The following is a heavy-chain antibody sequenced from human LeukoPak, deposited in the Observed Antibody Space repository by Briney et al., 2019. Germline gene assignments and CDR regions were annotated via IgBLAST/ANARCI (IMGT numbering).Heavy chain of an antibody. J-gene: IGHJ4*02. D-gene: IGHD1-14*01. CDR1: GFTFSSCG. Sequence: GGSLRLSCAASGFTFSSCGFNWVRQAPGKGLEWVSSIGPTGTDRYYADSVRGRFTISRDNAKNSIYLQMDSLRDEDTAVYYCATETIGRHYDYWGQGTLLTVSS. CDR3: ATETIGRHYDY. CDR2: IGPTGTDR. V-gene: IGHV3-21*01.